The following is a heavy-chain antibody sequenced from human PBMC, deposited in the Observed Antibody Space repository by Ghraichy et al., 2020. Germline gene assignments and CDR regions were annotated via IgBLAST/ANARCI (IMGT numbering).Heavy chain of an antibody. J-gene: IGHJ5*02. CDR1: GYTCSTYT. V-gene: IGHV3-13*04. CDR3: ARGIVGATESNWFDP. D-gene: IGHD1-26*01. CDR2: IGTAGDT. Sequence: GGSLRLSGTGSGYTCSTYTLSWVRQAPGKELKWVSAIGTAGDTYYPGSVKGRFTISRENAKNSLYLQMNSLRAGDTAVYYCARGIVGATESNWFDPWGQGILVNGSS.